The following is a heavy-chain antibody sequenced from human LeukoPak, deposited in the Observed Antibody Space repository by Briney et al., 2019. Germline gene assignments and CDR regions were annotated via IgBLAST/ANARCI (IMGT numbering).Heavy chain of an antibody. D-gene: IGHD1-26*01. J-gene: IGHJ6*02. Sequence: PSGGSLRLSCAASGFTFSSYGMHWVRQAPGKGLEWVSVISYDGDNKYYADSVKGRFTISRDNSKNTLYLQMNSLRAEDTAVYYCAKEGSYYYYYGMDVWGQGTTVTVSS. V-gene: IGHV3-30*18. CDR2: ISYDGDNK. CDR1: GFTFSSYG. CDR3: AKEGSYYYYYGMDV.